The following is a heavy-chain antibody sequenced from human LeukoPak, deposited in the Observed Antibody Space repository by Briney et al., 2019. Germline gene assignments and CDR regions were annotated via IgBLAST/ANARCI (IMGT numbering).Heavy chain of an antibody. J-gene: IGHJ4*02. CDR2: IKTDGSTT. CDR1: GFTFSSSW. D-gene: IGHD6-6*01. V-gene: IGHV3-74*01. CDR3: ARDHETYSSSSFDY. Sequence: GGSLRLSCAVSGFTFSSSWMHWVRQAPGKGLVWVSHIKTDGSTTAYADSVKGRFTISRDNAKNTLYLQMNSLRAEDTGVYYCARDHETYSSSSFDYWGQGTLVTVSS.